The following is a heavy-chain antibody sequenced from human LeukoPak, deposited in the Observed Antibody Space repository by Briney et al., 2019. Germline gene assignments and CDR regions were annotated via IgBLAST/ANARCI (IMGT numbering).Heavy chain of an antibody. V-gene: IGHV1-69*05. CDR3: ALPADGQLWSLHDAFDI. CDR2: IIPIFGTA. CDR1: GCTFTSYA. D-gene: IGHD5-18*01. J-gene: IGHJ3*02. Sequence: SVKVSCKASGCTFTSYAISWVRQAPGQGLEWMGRIIPIFGTANYAQKFQGRVTITTDESTSTAYMELSSLRSEDTAVYYCALPADGQLWSLHDAFDIWGQGTMVTVSS.